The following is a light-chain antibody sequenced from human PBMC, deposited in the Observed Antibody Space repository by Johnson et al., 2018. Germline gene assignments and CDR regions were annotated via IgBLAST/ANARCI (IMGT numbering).Light chain of an antibody. CDR2: ENN. CDR3: GTWDSSLRAGNF. Sequence: QSVLTQPPSVSAAPGQKVTISCSGSSSNIGNNYVSWYQQLPGTAPKLLIYENNKRPSGIPDRFSGSKSGTSATLGFTGLQTGDEADYSSGTWDSSLRAGNFFGTGTEVTVL. J-gene: IGLJ1*01. CDR1: SSNIGNNY. V-gene: IGLV1-51*02.